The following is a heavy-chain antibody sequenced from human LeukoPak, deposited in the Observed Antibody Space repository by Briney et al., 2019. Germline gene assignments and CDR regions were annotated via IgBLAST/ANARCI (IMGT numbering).Heavy chain of an antibody. J-gene: IGHJ5*02. D-gene: IGHD3-10*01. V-gene: IGHV4-59*08. Sequence: PSETLSLTCTFSVDSISTYYWSWIRQPPGKGLEWIGYVYYSGSTNYNPSLKSRVTISIHTSKNQFFLELRSVTAADTAVYYCVGHPWFGKRHWFDPWGQGILVTVSS. CDR2: VYYSGST. CDR3: VGHPWFGKRHWFDP. CDR1: VDSISTYY.